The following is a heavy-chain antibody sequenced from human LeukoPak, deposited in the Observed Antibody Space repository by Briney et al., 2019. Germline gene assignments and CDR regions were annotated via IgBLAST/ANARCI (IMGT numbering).Heavy chain of an antibody. CDR1: GFTFSSYA. CDR3: AKALSGDYEHWFDP. CDR2: ISGSGGST. Sequence: PGGSLRLSCAPSGFTFSSYAMSWVRQAPGKGLEWVSAISGSGGSTYYADSVKGRFTISRDNSKNTLYLQMNSLRAEDTAVYYCAKALSGDYEHWFDPWGQGTLVTVSS. D-gene: IGHD4-17*01. V-gene: IGHV3-23*01. J-gene: IGHJ5*02.